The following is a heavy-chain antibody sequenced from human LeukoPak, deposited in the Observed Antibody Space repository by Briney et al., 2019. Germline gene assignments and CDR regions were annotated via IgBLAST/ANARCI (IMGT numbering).Heavy chain of an antibody. Sequence: GGSLRLSCEASGFTFNTYAIYWVRQAPGKGLEWVSGICGSGGCTYYADSVKGRFTISRDNSKNTVYLQMNSLTADNTAVYYCAKTTVGYSSGRYPGWPADCWGQGTLVTVSS. V-gene: IGHV3-23*01. CDR1: GFTFNTYA. CDR3: AKTTVGYSSGRYPGWPADC. D-gene: IGHD6-19*01. J-gene: IGHJ4*02. CDR2: ICGSGGCT.